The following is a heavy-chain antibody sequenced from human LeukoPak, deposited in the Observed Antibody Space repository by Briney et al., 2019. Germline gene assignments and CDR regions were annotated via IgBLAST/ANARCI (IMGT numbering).Heavy chain of an antibody. Sequence: SETLSLTCAVYGESFSGYYWSWIRQPPGKGLEWIGEINHSGSTNYNPSLKSRVTISVDTSKNQFSLKLSSVTAADTAVYYCARVGVWGSYRYTFFDYWGQGTLVTVSS. D-gene: IGHD3-16*02. J-gene: IGHJ4*02. CDR3: ARVGVWGSYRYTFFDY. CDR1: GESFSGYY. V-gene: IGHV4-34*01. CDR2: INHSGST.